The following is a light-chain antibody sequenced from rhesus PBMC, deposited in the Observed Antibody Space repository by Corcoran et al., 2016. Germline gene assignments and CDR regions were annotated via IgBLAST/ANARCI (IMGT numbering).Light chain of an antibody. CDR2: SVS. CDR3: CSYRSGRYI. CDR1: SSGIASYSD. V-gene: IGLV2-26*02. J-gene: IGLJ1*01. Sequence: QAALTQPPSVSKSLGQSVTISCAGTSSGIASYSDVSWYQQHPGKAPRLLIYSVSNRPSGVSDRFSGFKSGSTASLTIAGLQAEDEGIYYCCSYRSGRYIFGAGTRLTVL.